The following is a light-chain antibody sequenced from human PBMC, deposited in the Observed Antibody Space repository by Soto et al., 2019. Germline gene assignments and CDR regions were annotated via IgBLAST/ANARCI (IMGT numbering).Light chain of an antibody. Sequence: QSALTQPASVSGSPGQSITISCTGTSSDVGGYNYVSWYQQHPGKAPKLMIYDVNNRPSGVPNRFSGSKSGNTASLTISGLQAEDEADYYCTSYTSSSTLEVFGTGTKVTVL. CDR1: SSDVGGYNY. CDR2: DVN. CDR3: TSYTSSSTLEV. V-gene: IGLV2-14*01. J-gene: IGLJ1*01.